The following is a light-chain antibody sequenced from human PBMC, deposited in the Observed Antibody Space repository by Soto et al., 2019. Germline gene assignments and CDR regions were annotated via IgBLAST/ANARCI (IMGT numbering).Light chain of an antibody. CDR2: GAS. Sequence: ELVMTQSPATLSVSPGERATLSCRASQSVSSDLAWYQQKPGQAPRLLMYGASARAAGIPARFSGSWSGTEFTLTINLPHSEDSAVYYCQHYQNWHTFGGGTKVESK. V-gene: IGKV3-15*01. J-gene: IGKJ4*01. CDR3: QHYQNWHT. CDR1: QSVSSD.